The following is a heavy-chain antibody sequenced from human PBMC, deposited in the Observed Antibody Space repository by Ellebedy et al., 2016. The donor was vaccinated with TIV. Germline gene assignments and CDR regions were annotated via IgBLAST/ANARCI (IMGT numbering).Heavy chain of an antibody. CDR3: ARQDTVDTAMFMY. CDR1: GYSFTSYR. D-gene: IGHD5-18*01. Sequence: PGGSLRLSCEGFGYSFTSYRISWVRQMPGKGLEWMGRIDPSDSYVNHNPSFQGHVTISADKSISTAYLQWSSLKASDTATYYCARQDTVDTAMFMYWGQGSLVTVSS. V-gene: IGHV5-10-1*01. CDR2: IDPSDSYV. J-gene: IGHJ4*02.